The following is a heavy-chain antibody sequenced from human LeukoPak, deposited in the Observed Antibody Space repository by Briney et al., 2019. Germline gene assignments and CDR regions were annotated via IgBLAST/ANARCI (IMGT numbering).Heavy chain of an antibody. CDR2: INWNGGST. Sequence: GGSLRLSCAASGFTFSSYGMHWVRQAPGKGLEWVSGINWNGGSTGYADSVKGRFTISRDNAKNSLYLQMNSLRAEDTALYYCARAAGTGYYYYMDVWGKGTTVTVSS. V-gene: IGHV3-20*04. J-gene: IGHJ6*03. D-gene: IGHD1-1*01. CDR3: ARAAGTGYYYYMDV. CDR1: GFTFSSYG.